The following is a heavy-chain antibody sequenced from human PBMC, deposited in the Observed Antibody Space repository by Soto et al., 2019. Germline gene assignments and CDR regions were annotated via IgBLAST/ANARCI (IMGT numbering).Heavy chain of an antibody. D-gene: IGHD4-17*01. CDR1: GFTFSSYA. Sequence: EVQLLESGGGLVQPGGSLRLSCAASGFTFSSYAMSWVRQAPGKGLEWVSAISGSGGSTYYADSVKGRFTISRDNSKNTRYLQMNSMRAEDTAVYYCAKDHPNYGDYANWGQGTLVTVSS. CDR2: ISGSGGST. V-gene: IGHV3-23*01. CDR3: AKDHPNYGDYAN. J-gene: IGHJ4*02.